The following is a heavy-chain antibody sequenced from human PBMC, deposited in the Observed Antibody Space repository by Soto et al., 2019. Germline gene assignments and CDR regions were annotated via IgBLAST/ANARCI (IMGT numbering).Heavy chain of an antibody. J-gene: IGHJ6*02. CDR3: AREGHYYGSGSYYPYYYYGMDV. CDR2: INAGNGNT. CDR1: GYTFTSYA. Sequence: ASVKVSCKASGYTFTSYAMHWVRQAPGQRLEWMGWINAGNGNTKYSQKFQGRVTITRDTSTSTAYMELSSLRSEDTAVYYCAREGHYYGSGSYYPYYYYGMDVWGQGTTVTV. D-gene: IGHD3-10*01. V-gene: IGHV1-3*01.